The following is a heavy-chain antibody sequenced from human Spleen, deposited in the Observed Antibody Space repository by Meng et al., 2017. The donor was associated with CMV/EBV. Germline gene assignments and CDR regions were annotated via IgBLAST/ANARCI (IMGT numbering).Heavy chain of an antibody. Sequence: GGSLRLSYAASRFTFSDYYISWIRQAPGKGLEWVSYISPGGSTIYYADSVKGRFTISRDNSKNTLYLQMNSLRAEDTAVYYCARDGYCSSTSCFRGYYYYGMDVWGQGTTVTVSS. V-gene: IGHV3-11*04. CDR2: ISPGGSTI. CDR3: ARDGYCSSTSCFRGYYYYGMDV. J-gene: IGHJ6*02. CDR1: RFTFSDYY. D-gene: IGHD2-2*01.